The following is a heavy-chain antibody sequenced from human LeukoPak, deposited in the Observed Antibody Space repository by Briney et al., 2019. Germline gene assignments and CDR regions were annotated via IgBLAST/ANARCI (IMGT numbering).Heavy chain of an antibody. CDR3: ARWIGGWSDDAFDI. D-gene: IGHD6-19*01. J-gene: IGHJ3*02. CDR2: IYYSGST. V-gene: IGHV4-59*01. Sequence: SETLSLTCTVSGGSISSYYWSWIRQPPGKGLEWIGYIYYSGSTSYNPSLKSRVTISVDTSKNQFSLKLSSVTAADTAVYYCARWIGGWSDDAFDIWGQGTMVTVSS. CDR1: GGSISSYY.